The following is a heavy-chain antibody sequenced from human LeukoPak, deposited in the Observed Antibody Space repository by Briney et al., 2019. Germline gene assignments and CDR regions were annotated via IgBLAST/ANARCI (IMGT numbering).Heavy chain of an antibody. Sequence: PGGSLRLSCAASGFTFSSYWMSWVRQAPGKGLEWVANIKQDGSEKYYVDSVKGRFTISRDNAKNSLYLQMNSLRAEDTAVYYCARRTRCCSGGSCWYFDYWGQGTLVTVSS. CDR1: GFTFSSYW. J-gene: IGHJ4*02. CDR2: IKQDGSEK. V-gene: IGHV3-7*01. CDR3: ARRTRCCSGGSCWYFDY. D-gene: IGHD2-15*01.